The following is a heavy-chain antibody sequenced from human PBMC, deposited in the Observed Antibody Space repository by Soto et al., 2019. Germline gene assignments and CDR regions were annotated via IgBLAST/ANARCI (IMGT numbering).Heavy chain of an antibody. CDR3: AKGEGPQAVAGSLYYYGMAV. Sequence: QVQLVQSGAEVKKPGSSVKVSCKASGDIVSSYTISWVRQAPRQGLEWMGGITPIIDRVSYAQKFRGRVTITADKPTSTAYMELINITSDDTAVYYSAKGEGPQAVAGSLYYYGMAVWGQGTTVTVSS. CDR1: GDIVSSYT. J-gene: IGHJ6*02. CDR2: ITPIIDRV. V-gene: IGHV1-69*06. D-gene: IGHD6-19*01.